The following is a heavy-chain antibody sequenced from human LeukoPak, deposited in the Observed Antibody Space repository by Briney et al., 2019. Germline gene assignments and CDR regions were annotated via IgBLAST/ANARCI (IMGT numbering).Heavy chain of an antibody. D-gene: IGHD3-3*01. J-gene: IGHJ4*02. CDR1: GGSISSSAYY. CDR3: ASLAIFGVKSGADY. CDR2: IYYSGST. V-gene: IGHV4-39*07. Sequence: PSETLSPTCTVSGGSISSSAYYWGWVRQPPGKGLEWIGTIYYSGSTYYNPSLKSRVTISLDTSKNQFSLKLSSVTAADTAVYYCASLAIFGVKSGADYWGQGTLVTVSS.